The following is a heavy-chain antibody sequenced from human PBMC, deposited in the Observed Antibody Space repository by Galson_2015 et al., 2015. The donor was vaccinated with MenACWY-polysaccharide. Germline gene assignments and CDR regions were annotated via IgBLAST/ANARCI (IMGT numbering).Heavy chain of an antibody. CDR3: TRDRPIDY. Sequence: SLRLSCAASGFTFGDYAMAWFRQAPGKGLEWVGFIRCKASGETTGYAASVKGRFTFSRDDSKSTAYLQMNSLQTEDTGIYYCTRDRPIDYWGQGTLVTVSS. J-gene: IGHJ4*02. CDR2: IRCKASGETT. V-gene: IGHV3-49*03. CDR1: GFTFGDYA.